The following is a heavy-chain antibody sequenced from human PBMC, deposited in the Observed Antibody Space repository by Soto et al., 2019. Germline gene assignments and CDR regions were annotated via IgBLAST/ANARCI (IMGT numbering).Heavy chain of an antibody. CDR2: ISYDGSNK. CDR1: GFTFSNYG. Sequence: GGSLGLSCAASGFTFSNYGMHWVRQAPGKGLEWVAVISYDGSNKYYADSVKGRVTFTRDTSAGTVYMQLSSLTSEDTAVYYCGRADSGFSGSHYIAYFNSWGLGALVTVSS. CDR3: GRADSGFSGSHYIAYFNS. J-gene: IGHJ4*02. V-gene: IGHV3-30*03. D-gene: IGHD1-26*01.